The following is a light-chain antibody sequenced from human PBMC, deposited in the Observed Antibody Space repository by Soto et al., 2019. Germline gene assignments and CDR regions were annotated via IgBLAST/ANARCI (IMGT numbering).Light chain of an antibody. CDR1: HTISSSY. CDR2: GIS. CDR3: QQYESSLT. V-gene: IGKV3-20*01. J-gene: IGKJ4*01. Sequence: EIVLTQSPGTLSLSPGERATLSCRASHTISSSYLAWYQQKPGQAPRLLMYGISRRATGIPDRFSGSGSGTDFTLTISRLEPEDFGVYYCQQYESSLTFGGGTKVDIK.